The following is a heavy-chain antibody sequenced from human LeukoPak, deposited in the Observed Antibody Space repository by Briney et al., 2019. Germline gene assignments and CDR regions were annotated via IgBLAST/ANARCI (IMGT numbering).Heavy chain of an antibody. CDR2: IEQDGSEK. D-gene: IGHD2-8*01. CDR3: ARDGGYCANGVCHYFEY. J-gene: IGHJ4*02. CDR1: GFTFRIFW. V-gene: IGHV3-7*05. Sequence: GGSLRPSCAASGFTFRIFWMSWVRQAPGKGLEWVANIEQDGSEKYYVDSVKGRFTISRDNAKNSLYLQMNSLRAEDTAVYYCARDGGYCANGVCHYFEYWGQGTLVTVSS.